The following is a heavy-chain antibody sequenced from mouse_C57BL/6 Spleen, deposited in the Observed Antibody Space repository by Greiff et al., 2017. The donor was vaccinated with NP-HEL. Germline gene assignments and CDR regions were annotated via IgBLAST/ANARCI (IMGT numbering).Heavy chain of an antibody. D-gene: IGHD1-1*01. CDR2: ISGGGGNT. CDR1: GFTFSSYT. V-gene: IGHV5-9*04. Sequence: DVQLQESGGGLVKPGGSLKLSCAASGFTFSSYTMSWVRQTPEKRLEWVATISGGGGNTYYPDSVKGRFTISRDNAKNTLYLQMSSLRSEDTALYYCARGYYDENWYFDVWGTGTTVTVSS. J-gene: IGHJ1*03. CDR3: ARGYYDENWYFDV.